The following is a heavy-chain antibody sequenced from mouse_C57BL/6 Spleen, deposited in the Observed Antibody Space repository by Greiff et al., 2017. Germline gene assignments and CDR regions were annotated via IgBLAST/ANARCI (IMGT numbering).Heavy chain of an antibody. D-gene: IGHD1-1*02. CDR2: INPSTGGT. Sequence: EVQLQQSGPELVKPGASVKISCKASGYSFTGYYMNWVKQSPEKSLEWIGEINPSTGGTTYNQKFKAKATLTVDKSSSTAYMQLKSLTSEDSAVYYCARPLLFYYAMDYWGQGTSVTVSS. J-gene: IGHJ4*01. V-gene: IGHV1-42*01. CDR3: ARPLLFYYAMDY. CDR1: GYSFTGYY.